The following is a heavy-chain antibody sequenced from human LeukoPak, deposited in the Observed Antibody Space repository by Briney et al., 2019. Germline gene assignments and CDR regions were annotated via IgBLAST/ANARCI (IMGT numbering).Heavy chain of an antibody. CDR2: IWYDGSNK. V-gene: IGHV3-33*01. Sequence: PGGSLRLSCAASGFTFSSYGMHWVRQAPGKGLEWVAVIWYDGSNKYYADSVKGRFTISRDNSKNTLYLQMNSLRAEDTAVYYCARRPRPDWYFDLWGRGTLVTVSS. CDR3: ARRPRPDWYFDL. J-gene: IGHJ2*01. CDR1: GFTFSSYG.